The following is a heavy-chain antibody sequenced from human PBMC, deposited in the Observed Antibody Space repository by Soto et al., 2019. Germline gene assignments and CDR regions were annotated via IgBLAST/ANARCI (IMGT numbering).Heavy chain of an antibody. Sequence: GGSLRLSCIASGFSFSRYAMSWVRQAPGKGLEWVSAIRGDDDSTSYADSVKGRFTISRDNPKNTLYLQMNSLRAEDTAVYYCAKLVCNSDRYDYWGQGXLVTVSS. CDR1: GFSFSRYA. D-gene: IGHD2-2*01. CDR3: AKLVCNSDRYDY. CDR2: IRGDDDST. V-gene: IGHV3-23*01. J-gene: IGHJ4*02.